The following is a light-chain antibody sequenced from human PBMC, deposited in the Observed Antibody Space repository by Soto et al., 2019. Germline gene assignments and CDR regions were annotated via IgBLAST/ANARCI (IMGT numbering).Light chain of an antibody. J-gene: IGLJ1*01. Sequence: QSALTQPASVSGSPGQSITISCTGNSSDVGGYNYVSWYQQHPGKAPKLMIYEVSNRPSGVSNRFSGSKSGNTASLTISGLQAEDEADYYCSSYTSSSTYVFGTVTKLTVL. CDR2: EVS. CDR1: SSDVGGYNY. CDR3: SSYTSSSTYV. V-gene: IGLV2-14*01.